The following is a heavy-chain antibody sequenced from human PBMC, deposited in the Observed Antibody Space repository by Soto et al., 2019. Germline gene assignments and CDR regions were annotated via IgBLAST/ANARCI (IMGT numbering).Heavy chain of an antibody. Sequence: QEQLVESGGGVVQPGRSLRLSCAASGFTFSNYGIHWVRQAPGKGLEWVAVIWFDGSNEYYADSVKGRFSTSRDNSKNTVYLQMNSLRADNTAVYSCAREGGSGSYYAFDIWGQGTMVTVSS. CDR3: AREGGSGSYYAFDI. CDR2: IWFDGSNE. CDR1: GFTFSNYG. J-gene: IGHJ3*02. D-gene: IGHD3-10*01. V-gene: IGHV3-33*01.